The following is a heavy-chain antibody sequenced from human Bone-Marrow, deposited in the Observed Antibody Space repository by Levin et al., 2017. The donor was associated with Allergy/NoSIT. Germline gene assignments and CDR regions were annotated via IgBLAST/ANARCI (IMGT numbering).Heavy chain of an antibody. CDR2: IIPIFGTT. D-gene: IGHD3-3*01. Sequence: ASVKVSCKASGGTFSHYAISWVRQAPGQGLEWMGGIIPIFGTTNYAQKFQGRVTITADKSTNTAYMELTTLTSGDTAVYYCARDLGFLGPLNWFAPWGQGTLVIVSS. CDR3: ARDLGFLGPLNWFAP. V-gene: IGHV1-69*06. J-gene: IGHJ5*02. CDR1: GGTFSHYA.